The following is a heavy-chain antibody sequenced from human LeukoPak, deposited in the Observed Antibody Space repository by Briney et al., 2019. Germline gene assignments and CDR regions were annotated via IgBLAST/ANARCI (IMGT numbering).Heavy chain of an antibody. V-gene: IGHV3-30-3*01. Sequence: TGGSLRLSRAASGFTFSSYAMHWVRQAPGKGLQWLALTSDDGSAKYYADSVKGRFTISRDNSQNTLYLQMNSLRADDTAVYYCARDRIVVVPTYRMDVWGQGTTVTVSS. D-gene: IGHD2-2*01. J-gene: IGHJ6*02. CDR1: GFTFSSYA. CDR2: TSDDGSAK. CDR3: ARDRIVVVPTYRMDV.